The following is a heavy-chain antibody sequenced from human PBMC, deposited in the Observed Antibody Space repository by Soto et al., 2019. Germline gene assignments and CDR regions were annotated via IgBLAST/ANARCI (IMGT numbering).Heavy chain of an antibody. CDR3: ARQNGCTNGVCYPSTFDY. Sequence: SETLSLTCTVSGGSISSYYWSWIRQPPGKGLEWIGYIYYSGSTNYNPSLKSRVTISVDTSKNQFSLKLSSVTAADAAVYYCARQNGCTNGVCYPSTFDYWGQGTLVTVSS. D-gene: IGHD2-8*01. V-gene: IGHV4-59*08. CDR2: IYYSGST. J-gene: IGHJ4*02. CDR1: GGSISSYY.